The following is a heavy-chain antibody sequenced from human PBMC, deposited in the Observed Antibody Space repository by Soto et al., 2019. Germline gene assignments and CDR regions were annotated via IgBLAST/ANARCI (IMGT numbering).Heavy chain of an antibody. CDR1: GFTFSSYG. D-gene: IGHD6-19*01. CDR2: ISYDGSNK. J-gene: IGHJ4*02. V-gene: IGHV3-30*18. Sequence: QVQPVESGGGVVQPGRSLRLSCAASGFTFSSYGMHWVRQAPGKGLEWVAVISYDGSNKYYADSVKGRFTISRDNSKNTLYLQMNSLRAEDTAVYYCAKVMETEDSSGPLDYWGQGTLVTVSS. CDR3: AKVMETEDSSGPLDY.